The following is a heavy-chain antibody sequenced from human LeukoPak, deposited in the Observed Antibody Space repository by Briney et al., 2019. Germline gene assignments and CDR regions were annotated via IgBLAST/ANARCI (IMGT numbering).Heavy chain of an antibody. CDR2: IYYDGSNQ. V-gene: IGHV3-33*01. CDR3: ATDRNSGKYYDY. CDR1: GFTFSSYG. J-gene: IGHJ4*02. Sequence: GGSLRLSCAASGFTFSSYGMHWARQAPGKGLEWVAVIYYDGSNQYYADSVKGRFTVSRDNAKNTLYLQMDSLRAEDTAVYYCATDRNSGKYYDYWGQGTLVTVSS. D-gene: IGHD1-26*01.